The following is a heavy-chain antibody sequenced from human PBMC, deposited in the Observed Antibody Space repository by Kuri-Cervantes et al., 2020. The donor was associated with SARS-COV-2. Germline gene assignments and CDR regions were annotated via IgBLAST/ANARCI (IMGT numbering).Heavy chain of an antibody. CDR3: TRDAFWSGYYGY. V-gene: IGHV3-49*04. CDR2: IRSKAYGGTT. CDR1: GFTFGDYA. J-gene: IGHJ4*02. Sequence: GGSLGLSCTASGFTFGDYAMSWVRQAPGKGLEWVGFIRSKAYGGTTEYAASVKGRFTISRDDSKSIAYLQMNSLKTEDTAVYYCTRDAFWSGYYGYWGQGTLVTVSS. D-gene: IGHD3-3*01.